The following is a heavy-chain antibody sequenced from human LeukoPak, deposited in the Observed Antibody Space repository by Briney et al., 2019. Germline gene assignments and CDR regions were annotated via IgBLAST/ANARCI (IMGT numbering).Heavy chain of an antibody. V-gene: IGHV4-59*01. CDR2: IYYSGTT. D-gene: IGHD2-15*01. CDR3: ARYCSGGSCYSKAFDN. J-gene: IGHJ4*02. CDR1: GGSISSYY. Sequence: SETLSLTCTVSGGSISSYYWSWIRQPPGKGLEWIGHIYYSGTTSYNPSLKSRVTITVDTSKNQFSLRLSSVTAADTAVYYCARYCSGGSCYSKAFDNWGQGTLVTVSS.